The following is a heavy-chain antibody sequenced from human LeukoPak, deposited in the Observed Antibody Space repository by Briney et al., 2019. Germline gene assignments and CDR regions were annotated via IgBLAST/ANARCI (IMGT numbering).Heavy chain of an antibody. Sequence: GGSLRLSCAASGFTFSSYWMRWVRQAPGKGLVWVSRINSDGSSTSYADSVKGRFTISRDNAKNTLYLQMNSLRAEDTAVYYCARESDSSGYYPLDYWGQGTLVTVSS. CDR3: ARESDSSGYYPLDY. J-gene: IGHJ4*02. CDR1: GFTFSSYW. V-gene: IGHV3-74*01. CDR2: INSDGSST. D-gene: IGHD3-22*01.